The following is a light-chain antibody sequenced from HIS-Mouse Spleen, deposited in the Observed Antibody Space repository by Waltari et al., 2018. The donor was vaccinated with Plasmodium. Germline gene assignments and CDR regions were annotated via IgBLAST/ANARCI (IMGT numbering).Light chain of an antibody. CDR3: SSYTSSSTWV. CDR1: SSDVGSYNR. CDR2: EVS. J-gene: IGLJ3*02. V-gene: IGLV2-18*02. Sequence: QSALTQPPSVSGSPGQSVTISCTGTSSDVGSYNRVSWYQQPPGTAPNLMIYEVSNRPSGGPDRFSGSKSGNTASLTISGLQAEDEAYYYCSSYTSSSTWVFGGGTKLTVL.